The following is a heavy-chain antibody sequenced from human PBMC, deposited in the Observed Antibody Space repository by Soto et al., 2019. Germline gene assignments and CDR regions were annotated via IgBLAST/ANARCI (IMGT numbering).Heavy chain of an antibody. Sequence: QVQLQESGPGLVKPSQTLSLTCTVSGGSISSGGYYWSWIRQHPGKGLEWIGYIYYSGGTSYNPSLKRRVTISVDTSKNQFSLKLSSVTAADTAVYYCARSPEATVTAFDYWGQGTLVTVSS. CDR1: GGSISSGGYY. CDR2: IYYSGGT. CDR3: ARSPEATVTAFDY. J-gene: IGHJ4*02. D-gene: IGHD4-17*01. V-gene: IGHV4-31*03.